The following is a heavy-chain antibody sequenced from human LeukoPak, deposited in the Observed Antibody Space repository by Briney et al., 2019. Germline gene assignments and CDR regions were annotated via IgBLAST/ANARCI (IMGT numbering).Heavy chain of an antibody. CDR1: GFTFSNYA. CDR2: ISGNGGKI. D-gene: IGHD3-22*01. CDR3: AKRDYYDSSGYSPLFDY. Sequence: PGGSLRLSCAASGFTFSNYAMAWVRQAPGKGLEWVSGISGNGGKIYYADSVKGRFTISRDNSKNTLYLQMNSPRGEDTAVYYCAKRDYYDSSGYSPLFDYWGQGTLVTVSS. J-gene: IGHJ4*02. V-gene: IGHV3-23*01.